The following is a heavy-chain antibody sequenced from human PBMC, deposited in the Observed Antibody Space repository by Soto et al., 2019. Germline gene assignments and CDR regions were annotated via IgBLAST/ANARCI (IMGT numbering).Heavy chain of an antibody. Sequence: SVKVSCKASGGTFSSYAISLVRQAPGQGLEWMGGIIPIFGTANYAQKFQGRVTITADKSTSTAYMELSSLRSEDTAVYYCARESMFGTTVVTQRPGWFDPWGQGTMVTVSS. CDR1: GGTFSSYA. CDR3: ARESMFGTTVVTQRPGWFDP. CDR2: IIPIFGTA. D-gene: IGHD4-17*01. V-gene: IGHV1-69*06. J-gene: IGHJ5*02.